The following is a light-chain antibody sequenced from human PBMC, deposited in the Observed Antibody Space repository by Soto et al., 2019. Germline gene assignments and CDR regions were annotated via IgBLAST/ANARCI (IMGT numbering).Light chain of an antibody. CDR1: QSVSSSF. CDR2: GAS. J-gene: IGKJ5*01. Sequence: EIVLAQSPGTLSLSPGERAPLSCRARQSVSSSFLAWSQQKAGQAPRLLIYGASRRATGIPDRFSGSGSGTDFTLTISRLEPEDFAVYYCQQYGSSPTITFGQGTRLEIK. CDR3: QQYGSSPTIT. V-gene: IGKV3-20*01.